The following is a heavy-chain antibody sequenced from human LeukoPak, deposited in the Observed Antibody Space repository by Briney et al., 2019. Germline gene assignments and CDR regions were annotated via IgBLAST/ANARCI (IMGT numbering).Heavy chain of an antibody. D-gene: IGHD6-13*01. Sequence: GGSLRLSCAASGFTFSGFGMHWVRQAPGKGLEWVAVIWYDGSNKYYADSVKGRFTISRDNPKNTLYVQMNSLRAEDTAVYYCARSPRGYSSSWYGGVFDYWGQGTLVTVSS. J-gene: IGHJ4*02. V-gene: IGHV3-33*01. CDR3: ARSPRGYSSSWYGGVFDY. CDR1: GFTFSGFG. CDR2: IWYDGSNK.